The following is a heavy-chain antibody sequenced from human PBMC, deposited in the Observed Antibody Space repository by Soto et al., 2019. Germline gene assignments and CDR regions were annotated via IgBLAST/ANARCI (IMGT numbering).Heavy chain of an antibody. CDR1: RGSIGRYY. D-gene: IGHD2-8*01. V-gene: IGHV4-59*01. CDR3: ARDRSTYGGGGTGEVKENWFDP. Sequence: ASVTQSHTSSVARGSIGRYYGSWIRQPPGKGLKWIGYAYYSGDTGYNPSLKSRVTMAVDTSKNQVSLKLSSVTAADTAVYYCARDRSTYGGGGTGEVKENWFDPWGQGALVTVSS. CDR2: AYYSGDT. J-gene: IGHJ5*02.